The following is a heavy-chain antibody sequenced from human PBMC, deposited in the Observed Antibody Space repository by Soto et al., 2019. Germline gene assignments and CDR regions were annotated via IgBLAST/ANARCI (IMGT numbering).Heavy chain of an antibody. D-gene: IGHD1-1*01. CDR3: ARGSGIVSLPGELEDVKYDY. Sequence: QVQLQQWGAGLVKPSETLSLSCAVYGQSFSGHSWAWIRQPPGKGLEWIGEINESGSTYYSPSLKSRVTISTDTSKNQFSRKLSSVSAADTAAYFCARGSGIVSLPGELEDVKYDYWGQGTLVNVSS. J-gene: IGHJ4*02. V-gene: IGHV4-34*01. CDR2: INESGST. CDR1: GQSFSGHS.